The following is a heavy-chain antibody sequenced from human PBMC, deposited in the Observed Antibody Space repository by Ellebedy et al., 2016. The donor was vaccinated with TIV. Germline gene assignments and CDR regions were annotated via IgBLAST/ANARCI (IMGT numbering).Heavy chain of an antibody. J-gene: IGHJ4*02. Sequence: SETLSLTXTVSGGSISNSSYFWAWIRQPPGKGLEWIGTISYSTNTYYNPSLKSRVTISVDTSENQFSLKLSSVTATDTAVYYCARHLDSSSSGFDYWGQGTLVTVSS. CDR3: ARHLDSSSSGFDY. D-gene: IGHD6-6*01. CDR2: ISYSTNT. V-gene: IGHV4-39*01. CDR1: GGSISNSSYF.